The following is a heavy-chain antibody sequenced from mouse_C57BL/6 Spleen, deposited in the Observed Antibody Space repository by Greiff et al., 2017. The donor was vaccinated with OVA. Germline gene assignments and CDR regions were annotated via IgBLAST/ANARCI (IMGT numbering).Heavy chain of an antibody. D-gene: IGHD1-1*01. CDR2: IWSDGST. CDR3: ARHEDPYYYGSSPWFAY. Sequence: QVQLKESGPGLVAPSQSLSITCTVSGFSLTSYGVHWVRQPPGKGLEWLGVIWSDGSTTYNSALKSRLSISKDKPKSQVFLKMNSLQTDDTAMYYCARHEDPYYYGSSPWFAYWGQGTLVTVSA. CDR1: GFSLTSYG. J-gene: IGHJ3*01. V-gene: IGHV2-6-1*01.